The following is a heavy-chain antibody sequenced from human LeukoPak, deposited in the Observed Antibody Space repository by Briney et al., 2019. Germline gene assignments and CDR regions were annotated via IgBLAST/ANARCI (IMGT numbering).Heavy chain of an antibody. Sequence: SETLSLTCTVSGGSISSYYWSWIRQSPGKGLEWIGYIYYSGSTNYNPSLKSRVTISVDTSKNQFSLKLSSVTAADTAVYYCARYDSGSYAPIFDPWGQGTLVTVSS. D-gene: IGHD1-26*01. CDR1: GGSISSYY. V-gene: IGHV4-59*01. CDR2: IYYSGST. CDR3: ARYDSGSYAPIFDP. J-gene: IGHJ5*02.